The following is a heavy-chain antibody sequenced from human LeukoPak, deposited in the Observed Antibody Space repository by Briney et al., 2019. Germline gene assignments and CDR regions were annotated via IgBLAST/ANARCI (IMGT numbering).Heavy chain of an antibody. CDR1: GFSVSNYA. D-gene: IGHD3-3*01. Sequence: GGSLRLSCAASGFSVSNYALSWVRQAPGKGLEWVSSFTAGGSSTYNTDSVEGRFTISRDISKNTLYMQMNSLRAEDTAIYYCARGPFWSGYYDDWGQGTLVTVSS. CDR3: ARGPFWSGYYDD. CDR2: FTAGGSST. J-gene: IGHJ4*02. V-gene: IGHV3-23*01.